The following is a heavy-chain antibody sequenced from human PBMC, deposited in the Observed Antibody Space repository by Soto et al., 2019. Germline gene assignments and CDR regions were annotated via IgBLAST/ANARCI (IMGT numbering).Heavy chain of an antibody. Sequence: GGSLRLSCAASGFTFSSYAMSWVRQAPGKGLEWVSAISGSGGRTYYADSVKGRFTITRDNSKNTLYLQMNSLTAEDTAVYYCAKDPRETGGRDIWGQGTLVTVSS. CDR2: ISGSGGRT. CDR1: GFTFSSYA. V-gene: IGHV3-23*01. CDR3: AKDPRETGGRDI. D-gene: IGHD1-26*01. J-gene: IGHJ3*02.